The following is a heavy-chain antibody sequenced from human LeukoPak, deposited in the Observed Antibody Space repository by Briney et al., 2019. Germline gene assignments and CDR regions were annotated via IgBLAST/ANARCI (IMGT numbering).Heavy chain of an antibody. D-gene: IGHD3-3*01. CDR2: IGNKVSNYAT. V-gene: IGHV3-73*01. Sequence: PGGSLKLSCAASGFTFSGSAMHWVRQPSGKGLEWVGHIGNKVSNYATEYAASLRGRFTISSDDSKDTAYLQVNSLKTEDTAVYYGAGNYDSWTGLNYWGQGTLVTVSS. CDR3: AGNYDSWTGLNY. J-gene: IGHJ4*02. CDR1: GFTFSGSA.